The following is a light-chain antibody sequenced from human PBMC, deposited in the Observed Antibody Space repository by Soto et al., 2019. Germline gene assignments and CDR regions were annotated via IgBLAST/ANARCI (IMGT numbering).Light chain of an antibody. Sequence: DIQMTQSPSSLSASVGDRVTITCRASQGISNYLAWYKQKPGKVPKLLIYAASTLQSGVPSRFSGSGSGTDFTVTISSLQPEDVATYYCQKYNSAPRTFGQGTKVEIK. CDR2: AAS. V-gene: IGKV1-27*01. J-gene: IGKJ1*01. CDR1: QGISNY. CDR3: QKYNSAPRT.